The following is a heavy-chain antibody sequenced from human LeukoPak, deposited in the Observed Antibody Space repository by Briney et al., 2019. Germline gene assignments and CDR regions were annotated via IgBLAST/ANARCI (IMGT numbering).Heavy chain of an antibody. J-gene: IGHJ4*02. Sequence: GGSLRLSCEASGFTFSNYAMSWVRQAPGKGLEWVSGICGHGISIYYADSVKGRFTISRDNSKSTLYLVMNSLRAEDTAVYYCARSERWLQSFGSSYYFDYWGQGTLVTVSS. CDR1: GFTFSNYA. D-gene: IGHD5-24*01. CDR3: ARSERWLQSFGSSYYFDY. CDR2: ICGHGISI. V-gene: IGHV3-23*01.